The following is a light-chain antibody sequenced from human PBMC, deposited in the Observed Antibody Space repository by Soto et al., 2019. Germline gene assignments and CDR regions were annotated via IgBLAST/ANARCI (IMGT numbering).Light chain of an antibody. V-gene: IGLV2-14*01. CDR2: DVS. CDR3: SSYTSSSTPWV. Sequence: QSVLTQPASVAGSPGQSITFSCTGTSSDVGGYNYVSWYQQHPGKAPKLIIYDVSDRPSGVSNRFSGSKSGNTASLTISGLQAADEADFYCSSYTSSSTPWVFGGGTKLTVL. CDR1: SSDVGGYNY. J-gene: IGLJ3*02.